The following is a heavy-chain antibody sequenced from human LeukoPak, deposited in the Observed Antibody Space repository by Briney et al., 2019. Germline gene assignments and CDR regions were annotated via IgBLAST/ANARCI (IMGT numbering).Heavy chain of an antibody. CDR3: ARAPGSYYGSGSYAF. Sequence: ASVKVSCKASGYTFTSYYMHWVRQAPGQGLEWMGIINPSGGSTSYAQKFQGRVTMTRDTSTSTVYMELSSLRSEDTAVYYCARAPGSYYGSGSYAFWSQGTLVTVSS. J-gene: IGHJ4*02. D-gene: IGHD3-10*01. CDR1: GYTFTSYY. CDR2: INPSGGST. V-gene: IGHV1-46*01.